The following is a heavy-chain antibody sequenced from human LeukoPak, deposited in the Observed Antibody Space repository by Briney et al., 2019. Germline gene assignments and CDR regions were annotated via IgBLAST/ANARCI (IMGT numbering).Heavy chain of an antibody. CDR3: ARDSNYVWGSPSYYFDY. CDR1: GFTFSSYS. J-gene: IGHJ4*02. CDR2: ISSSSSYI. Sequence: PGGSLRLSCAASGFTFSSYSMNWVRQAPGKGLEWVSSISSSSSYIYYADSVKGRFTISRDNAKNSLYLQMNSLRAEDTAVYYCARDSNYVWGSPSYYFDYWGQGTLVTVSS. D-gene: IGHD3-16*01. V-gene: IGHV3-21*01.